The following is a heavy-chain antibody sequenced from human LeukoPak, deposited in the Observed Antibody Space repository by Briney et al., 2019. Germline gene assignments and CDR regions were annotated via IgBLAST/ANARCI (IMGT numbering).Heavy chain of an antibody. Sequence: GGSLRLSCAASGFTFSRYWMSWVRQAPGKGLEWVANIKQDGSEKDYVDSVKGRFTISRDNAKNSLYLQMNSLRAEDTAVYYCAKDGYYDSSAYYYVRYFDLWGRGTLVTVSS. CDR3: AKDGYYDSSAYYYVRYFDL. J-gene: IGHJ2*01. CDR1: GFTFSRYW. V-gene: IGHV3-7*03. D-gene: IGHD3-22*01. CDR2: IKQDGSEK.